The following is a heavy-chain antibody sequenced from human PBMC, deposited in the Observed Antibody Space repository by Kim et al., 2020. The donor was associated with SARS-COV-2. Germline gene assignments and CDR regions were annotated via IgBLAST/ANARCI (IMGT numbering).Heavy chain of an antibody. CDR3: AKSISYYDFWVGYYNSLDS. CDR2: ISWKSGGI. J-gene: IGHJ4*02. D-gene: IGHD3-3*01. V-gene: IGHV3-9*01. Sequence: GGSLRLSCAASGFTFGDHAMHWVRQAPGKGLEWVAGISWKSGGIGYADSVRGRFTISRDNAKNFLYLQMDGLRSEDTALYFCAKSISYYDFWVGYYNSLDSWGQGTLVTVSS. CDR1: GFTFGDHA.